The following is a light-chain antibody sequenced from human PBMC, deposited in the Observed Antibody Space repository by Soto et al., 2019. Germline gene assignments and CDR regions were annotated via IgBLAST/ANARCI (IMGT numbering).Light chain of an antibody. Sequence: EIVLTQSPATLSLSPGERATLSCRASQSVGSSLTWYQQKPGRAPRLLIYDTSNRATGIPARFSGSGSGTDFTLTISSLEPEDFAVYYSQQRSRWPLLWTFGGGTKVEIK. CDR2: DTS. V-gene: IGKV3-11*01. CDR3: QQRSRWPLLWT. CDR1: QSVGSS. J-gene: IGKJ4*01.